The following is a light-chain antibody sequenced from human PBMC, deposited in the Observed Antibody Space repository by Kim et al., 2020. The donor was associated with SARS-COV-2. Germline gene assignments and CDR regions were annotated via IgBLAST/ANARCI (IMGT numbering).Light chain of an antibody. Sequence: GQSITISCTGTRSVVRDYDYVSWYQQHPGKAPKLMIYDVNNRPSGVSYRFSGSKSGNTASLTSAGLQTDDEAEYYCSSYSIDNPVVFGGGTQLTVL. V-gene: IGLV2-14*03. J-gene: IGLJ2*01. CDR1: RSVVRDYDY. CDR3: SSYSIDNPVV. CDR2: DVN.